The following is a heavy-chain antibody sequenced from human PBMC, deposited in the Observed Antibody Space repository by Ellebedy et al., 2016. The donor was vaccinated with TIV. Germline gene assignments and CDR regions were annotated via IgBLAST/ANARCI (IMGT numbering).Heavy chain of an antibody. CDR2: TYYSGSP. D-gene: IGHD1-26*01. V-gene: IGHV4-39*07. J-gene: IGHJ3*02. Sequence: GSLRLSXSVSGGSISTSNFYWAWIRQPPGRGLEWIGHTYYSGSPYYNPSLKSRVTISLDTSKNQFSLKVSSVTAADTAVYYCARDHNEWEGAFHIWGQGTVVTVSS. CDR1: GGSISTSNFY. CDR3: ARDHNEWEGAFHI.